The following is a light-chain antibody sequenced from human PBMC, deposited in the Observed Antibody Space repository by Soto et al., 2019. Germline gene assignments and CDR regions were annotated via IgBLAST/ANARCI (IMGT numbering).Light chain of an antibody. CDR3: LQDYNYPLT. J-gene: IGKJ4*01. Sequence: AIQMTQSPSSLSASVGDRVTITCRASQGIRNDLDWYQQKLGKAPKLLIYAASTLQTGVPSRFSGSGSGTDFTLTISSLQPEDFATYYCLQDYNYPLTFGGGTKVDIK. V-gene: IGKV1-6*02. CDR2: AAS. CDR1: QGIRND.